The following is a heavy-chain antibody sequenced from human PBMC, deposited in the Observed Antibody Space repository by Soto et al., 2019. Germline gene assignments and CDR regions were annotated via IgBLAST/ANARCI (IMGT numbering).Heavy chain of an antibody. Sequence: QVQLVESGGGVVQPGRSLRLSCAASGFTFSSYGMHWVRQAPGKGLEWVAVIWYDGSNKYYADSVKGRFTISRDNSKNTRYLQMNSLRAEDTGVYYCARLIYYCSGSSYYFDCSGQGTLVTVSS. CDR1: GFTFSSYG. CDR2: IWYDGSNK. J-gene: IGHJ4*02. CDR3: ARLIYYCSGSSYYFDC. D-gene: IGHD3-10*01. V-gene: IGHV3-33*01.